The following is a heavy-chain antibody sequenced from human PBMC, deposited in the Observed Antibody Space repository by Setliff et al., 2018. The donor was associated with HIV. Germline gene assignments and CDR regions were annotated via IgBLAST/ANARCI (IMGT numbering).Heavy chain of an antibody. CDR3: ARGGWSGGGPLHYSYYYLDV. J-gene: IGHJ6*02. CDR1: GGTLRSQA. CDR2: LISMFKIP. D-gene: IGHD2-15*01. V-gene: IGHV1-69*13. Sequence: SVKVPCKTSGGTLRSQAISWVRQAPGQGLEWMGGLISMFKIPQIAQKFQGRVTITADESTSTAYMGLSSLTSEDTAVYYCARGGWSGGGPLHYSYYYLDVWGQGTLVTVSS.